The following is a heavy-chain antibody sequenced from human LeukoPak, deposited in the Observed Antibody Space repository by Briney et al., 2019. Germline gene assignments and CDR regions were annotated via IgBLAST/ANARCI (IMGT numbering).Heavy chain of an antibody. V-gene: IGHV3-30*02. J-gene: IGHJ1*01. CDR3: AKDPIEYSSSPNWGYFQH. Sequence: GGSLRLSCAASGFTFSSYGMHWVRQAPGKGLEWEAFIRYDGSNKYYADSVKGRFTISRDNSKNTLYLQMNSLRAEDTAVYYCAKDPIEYSSSPNWGYFQHWGQGTLVTVSS. CDR2: IRYDGSNK. CDR1: GFTFSSYG. D-gene: IGHD6-6*01.